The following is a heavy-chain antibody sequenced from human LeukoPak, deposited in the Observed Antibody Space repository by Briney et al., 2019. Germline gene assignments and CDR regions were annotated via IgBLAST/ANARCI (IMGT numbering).Heavy chain of an antibody. V-gene: IGHV1-2*02. D-gene: IGHD5-12*01. CDR3: ARVPFGGYYIDY. J-gene: IGHJ4*02. CDR1: GYTFTSYY. Sequence: ASVKLSCKASGYTFTSYYIHWVRQAPGQGLEWMGWINPHSGGTNYAQKFQARVTMTRDTSINTAYMELSRLRSDDTAVYYCARVPFGGYYIDYWGQGTLVTVSS. CDR2: INPHSGGT.